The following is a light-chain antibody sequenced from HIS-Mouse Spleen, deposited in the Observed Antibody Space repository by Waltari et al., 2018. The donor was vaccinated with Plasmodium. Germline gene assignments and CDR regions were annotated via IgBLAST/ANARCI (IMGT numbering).Light chain of an antibody. J-gene: IGKJ1*01. CDR2: KAS. CDR1: QSISSW. V-gene: IGKV1-5*03. Sequence: DIQMTQSPSTLSASVGDRVTITCRPSQSISSWLAWYQQKPGKAPKLLIYKASSLESGVPSRFSSSGSGTEFTLTISSLQPDDFATYYCQQYNSYWTFGQGTKVEIK. CDR3: QQYNSYWT.